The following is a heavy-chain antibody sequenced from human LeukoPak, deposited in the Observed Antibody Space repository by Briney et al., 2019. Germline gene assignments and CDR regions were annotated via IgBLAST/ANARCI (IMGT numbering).Heavy chain of an antibody. Sequence: ASVKVSCTASEYXFTSFYMHWVRQAPGQGLEWMAIFNPSGSSTTYAQKFQGRVTMTRDTSTSIVYMELSSLGSEDTAVYYCARAGENYYDFYYWGQGTLVTVSP. CDR1: EYXFTSFY. CDR3: ARAGENYYDFYY. D-gene: IGHD1-26*01. V-gene: IGHV1-46*01. CDR2: FNPSGSST. J-gene: IGHJ4*02.